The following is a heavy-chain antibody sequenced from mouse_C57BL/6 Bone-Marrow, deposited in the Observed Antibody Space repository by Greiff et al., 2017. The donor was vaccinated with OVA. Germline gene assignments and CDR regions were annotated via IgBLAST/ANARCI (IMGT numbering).Heavy chain of an antibody. D-gene: IGHD1-1*01. CDR1: GFTFSSYT. CDR2: ISGGGGNT. CDR3: ATLITTVVATPYFDY. Sequence: EVKVEESGGGLVKPGGSLKLSCAASGFTFSSYTMSWVRQTPEKRLEWVATISGGGGNTYYPDSVKGRFTISRDNAKNTLYLQMSSLRSEDTALYYCATLITTVVATPYFDYWGQGTTLTVSS. J-gene: IGHJ2*01. V-gene: IGHV5-9*01.